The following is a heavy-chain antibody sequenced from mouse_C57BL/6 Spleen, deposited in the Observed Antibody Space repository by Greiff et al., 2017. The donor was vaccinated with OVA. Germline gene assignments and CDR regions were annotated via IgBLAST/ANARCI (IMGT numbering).Heavy chain of an antibody. CDR1: GFTFSDYG. V-gene: IGHV5-17*01. J-gene: IGHJ3*01. CDR2: ISSGSSTI. D-gene: IGHD1-1*01. CDR3: ARPVDTTVVALFAY. Sequence: EVKVVESGGGLVKPGGSLKLSCAASGFTFSDYGMHWVRQAPEKGLEWVAYISSGSSTIYYADTVKGRFTISRDNAKNTLFLQMTSLRSEDTSMYYCARPVDTTVVALFAYWGQGTLVTVSA.